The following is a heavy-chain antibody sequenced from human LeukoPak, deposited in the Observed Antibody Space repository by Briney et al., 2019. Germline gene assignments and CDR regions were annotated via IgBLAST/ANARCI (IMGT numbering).Heavy chain of an antibody. D-gene: IGHD2-8*01. CDR3: AREFCTNGVCYKRFDY. CDR2: ISSNGGST. J-gene: IGHJ4*02. Sequence: GGSLRLSCAGSGFTFSSYAMHWVRQAPGKGLEYVSGISSNGGSTYHANSVKGRFSISRDNSKNTLYLQMGSLRPEDMAVYYCAREFCTNGVCYKRFDYWRQGTLVTVSS. V-gene: IGHV3-64*01. CDR1: GFTFSSYA.